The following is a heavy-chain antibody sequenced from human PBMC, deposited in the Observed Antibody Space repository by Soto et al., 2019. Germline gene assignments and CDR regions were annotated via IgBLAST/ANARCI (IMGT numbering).Heavy chain of an antibody. V-gene: IGHV1-2*02. CDR2: IDPRNGGT. CDR1: GYTFSDYY. J-gene: IGHJ4*02. D-gene: IGHD2-2*01. Sequence: QEQLVQSESDVKKPEASVTVSCKASGYTFSDYYIHWVRQAPGQGLEWMGWIDPRNGGTKYAQKFQDRFSMTTDTSTSTASMELRRLRSDDTAVFFCARVRYRNVIHAWGQGTLVTVSS. CDR3: ARVRYRNVIHA.